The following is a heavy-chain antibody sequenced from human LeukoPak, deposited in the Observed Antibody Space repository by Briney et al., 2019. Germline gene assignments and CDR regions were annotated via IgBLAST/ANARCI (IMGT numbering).Heavy chain of an antibody. Sequence: PPQTLSLTCTVSGGSISSGGYYWSWIRQPPGKGLEWIGYIYHSGSTYYNPSLKSRVTISVDRSKNQFSLKLSSVTAADTAVYYCARGPPQPTWDLYFQHWGQGTLVTVSS. V-gene: IGHV4-30-2*01. CDR1: GGSISSGGYY. CDR2: IYHSGST. D-gene: IGHD1-26*01. J-gene: IGHJ1*01. CDR3: ARGPPQPTWDLYFQH.